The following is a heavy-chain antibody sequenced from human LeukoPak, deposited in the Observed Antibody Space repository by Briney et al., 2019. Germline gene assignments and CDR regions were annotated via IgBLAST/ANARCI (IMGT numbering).Heavy chain of an antibody. CDR3: ARVGRAVSVTQFDH. V-gene: IGHV3-48*01. J-gene: IGHJ4*02. D-gene: IGHD6-19*01. CDR2: ISGRGQRT. CDR1: GFTLTTYN. Sequence: GGSLRLSCAASGFTLTTYNMNWVRQAPGKGLEWVSNISGRGQRTYYADSVMGRFTISRDNVKNTLYLQMNSLRAEDTAVYYCARVGRAVSVTQFDHWGQGTLVSVSS.